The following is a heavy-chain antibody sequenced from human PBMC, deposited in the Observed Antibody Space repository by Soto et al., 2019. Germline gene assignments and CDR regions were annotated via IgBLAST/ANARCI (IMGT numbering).Heavy chain of an antibody. J-gene: IGHJ4*02. D-gene: IGHD6-19*01. Sequence: QVQLVQSGAEAKKPGASVKVSCKASGYTFIAYHIHWLRQAPGQGLEWMGWINPNSGGTNYAPEFQDRVTMTRDTSISTAYMELSRLTSDDTAMYYCAKAHGSGGYEDFEYWGQGTLVTVSP. CDR3: AKAHGSGGYEDFEY. CDR2: INPNSGGT. CDR1: GYTFIAYH. V-gene: IGHV1-2*02.